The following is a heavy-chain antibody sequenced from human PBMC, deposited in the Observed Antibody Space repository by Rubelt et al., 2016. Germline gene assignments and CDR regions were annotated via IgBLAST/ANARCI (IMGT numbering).Heavy chain of an antibody. Sequence: EVQLVESGGGLVQPGGSLRLSCIASGFAFNSYSMNWVRQAPGKGLEWVSYISSGSTTIYYADSVKGRFTISRDNAKNSLYLQMNSLRGDDTAVYYCARPSGGYYRGPNDGMDVWGQGTTVTVSS. J-gene: IGHJ6*02. CDR3: ARPSGGYYRGPNDGMDV. V-gene: IGHV3-48*01. D-gene: IGHD3-3*01. CDR1: GFAFNSYS. CDR2: ISSGSTTI.